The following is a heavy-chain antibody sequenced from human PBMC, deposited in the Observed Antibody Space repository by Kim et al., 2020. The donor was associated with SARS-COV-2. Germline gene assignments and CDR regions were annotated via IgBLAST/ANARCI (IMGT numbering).Heavy chain of an antibody. CDR3: ARSEGRGSWHQFDY. V-gene: IGHV4-59*01. CDR1: SDSISSYY. J-gene: IGHJ4*02. D-gene: IGHD6-13*01. CDR2: IYYSGST. Sequence: SETLSLTCSVFSDSISSYYCSWIRQLPGKGLEWLGYIYYSGSTDYNPSLKSRVTISWDMSKNQFSLDLTSVTDADTAVYYCARSEGRGSWHQFDYWGQGILVTVSS.